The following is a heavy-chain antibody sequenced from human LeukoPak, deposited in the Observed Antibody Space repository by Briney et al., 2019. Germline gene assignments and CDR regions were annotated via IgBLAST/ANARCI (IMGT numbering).Heavy chain of an antibody. Sequence: SQTLSLTCTVSGGSISSGSYYWSWIRQPAGKGLEWIGRIYTSGSTNYNPSLKSRVTISVDTSKNQFSLKLSSATAADTAVYYCARHRYFDLWGRGTLVTVSS. CDR2: IYTSGST. V-gene: IGHV4-61*02. J-gene: IGHJ2*01. CDR3: ARHRYFDL. CDR1: GGSISSGSYY.